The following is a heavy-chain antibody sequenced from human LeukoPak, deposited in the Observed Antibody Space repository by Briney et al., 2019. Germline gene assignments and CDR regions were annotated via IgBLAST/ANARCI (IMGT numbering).Heavy chain of an antibody. CDR2: ISGSGGST. CDR1: GFTFSSYG. V-gene: IGHV3-23*01. CDR3: AKDILTGYVFVGAFDI. Sequence: GGSLRLSCAASGFTFSSYGMSWVRQAPGKGLEWVSAISGSGGSTYYADSVKGRFTISRDNSKNTLYLQMNSLRAEDTAVYYCAKDILTGYVFVGAFDIWGQGTMVTVSS. J-gene: IGHJ3*02. D-gene: IGHD3-9*01.